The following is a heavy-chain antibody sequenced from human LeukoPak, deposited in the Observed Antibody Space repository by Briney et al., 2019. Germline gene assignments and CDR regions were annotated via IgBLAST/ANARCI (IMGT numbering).Heavy chain of an antibody. CDR1: GGSISSSDYY. CDR2: IYYSGNT. J-gene: IGHJ4*02. V-gene: IGHV4-39*01. CDR3: TRYPTAMVSFDY. D-gene: IGHD5-18*01. Sequence: SETLSLTCTVSGGSISSSDYYWGWIRQPPGKGLEWIGSIYYSGNTYYNPSLKSRVTISVDTSKNQFSLRLSFVTAADTAVYYCTRYPTAMVSFDYWGQGTLVTVSS.